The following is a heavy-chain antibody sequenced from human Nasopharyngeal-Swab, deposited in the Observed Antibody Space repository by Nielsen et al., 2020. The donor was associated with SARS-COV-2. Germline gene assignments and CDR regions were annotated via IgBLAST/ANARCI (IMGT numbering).Heavy chain of an antibody. D-gene: IGHD3-10*01. V-gene: IGHV4-4*07. CDR1: GGSISSYY. CDR3: ARVVATMVRGVIRVAKYYFDY. J-gene: IGHJ4*02. CDR2: IYTSGST. Sequence: GSLRLSCTVSGGSISSYYWSWIRQPAGKGLEWIGRIYTSGSTNYNPSLKSRVTMSVDTSKNQFSLKLSSVTAADTAVYYCARVVATMVRGVIRVAKYYFDYWGQGTLVTVSS.